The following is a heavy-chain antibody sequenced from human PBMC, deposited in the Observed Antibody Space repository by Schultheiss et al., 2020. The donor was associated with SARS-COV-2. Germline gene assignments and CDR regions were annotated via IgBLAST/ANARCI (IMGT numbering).Heavy chain of an antibody. V-gene: IGHV4-30-4*08. Sequence: SQTLSLTCTVSGASISRGDYYWSWIRHHPGKALEWIGYIEYSGSTYYNPSLKSRLTLSVDTSKNQFSLKLSSVTAADTAVYYCARHDYGGNYFFDYWGQGTLVTVSS. D-gene: IGHD4-23*01. J-gene: IGHJ4*02. CDR3: ARHDYGGNYFFDY. CDR1: GASISRGDYY. CDR2: IEYSGST.